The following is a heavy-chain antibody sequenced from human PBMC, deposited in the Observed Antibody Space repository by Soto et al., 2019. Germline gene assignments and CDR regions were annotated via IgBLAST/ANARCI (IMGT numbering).Heavy chain of an antibody. D-gene: IGHD2-21*01. V-gene: IGHV3-23*01. Sequence: PGGSLRLSCAASGFTFDSHELSWVRQAPGKGLEWVSTISSRGANTYYASSVKGRFTVSRDNSKNTLYLQMSSLRAEDTALYYCATYCAIPPCTTRYFGSWGQGTLVTVSS. J-gene: IGHJ4*02. CDR2: ISSRGANT. CDR3: ATYCAIPPCTTRYFGS. CDR1: GFTFDSHE.